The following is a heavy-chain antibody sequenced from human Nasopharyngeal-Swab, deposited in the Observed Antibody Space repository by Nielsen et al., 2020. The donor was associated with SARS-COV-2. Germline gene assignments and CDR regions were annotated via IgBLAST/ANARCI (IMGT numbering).Heavy chain of an antibody. V-gene: IGHV3-21*01. CDR2: ISSSSSYI. Sequence: GESLKISCAASGFTFSSYSMNWVRQAPGKGLEWVSSISSSSSYIYYAGSVKGRFTISRDNAKNSLYLQMNSLRAEDTAVYYCAREYDEVVVITGAFDIWGQGTMVTVSS. CDR3: AREYDEVVVITGAFDI. CDR1: GFTFSSYS. J-gene: IGHJ3*02. D-gene: IGHD3-22*01.